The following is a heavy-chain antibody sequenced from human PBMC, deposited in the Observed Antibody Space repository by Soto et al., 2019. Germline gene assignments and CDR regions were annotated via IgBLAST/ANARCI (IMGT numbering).Heavy chain of an antibody. Sequence: QVQLVESGGGLVKPGGSLRLSCAASGFTFSDYYMSWIRQAPGKGLEWVSYIGSSSSYTNYADSVKGRFTISRDNAKNSLYLQMNSLRAEDTAVYYCARDVDILTGSDAFDIWGQGTMVTVSS. J-gene: IGHJ3*02. D-gene: IGHD3-9*01. V-gene: IGHV3-11*05. CDR1: GFTFSDYY. CDR3: ARDVDILTGSDAFDI. CDR2: IGSSSSYT.